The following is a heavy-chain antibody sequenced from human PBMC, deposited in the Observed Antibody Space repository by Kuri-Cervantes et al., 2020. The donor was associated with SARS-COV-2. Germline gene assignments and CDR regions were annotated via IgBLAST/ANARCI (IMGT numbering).Heavy chain of an antibody. J-gene: IGHJ6*02. CDR3: TARPAMREYDYYYYGMDV. Sequence: GGSLRLSCAASGFTFSGSAMHWVRQASGKGLEWVGRIRSKANSYATAYAASVKGRFTISRDDSKNTAYLQMNSLTTEDTAAYYCTARPAMREYDYYYYGMDVWGQGTTVTVSS. CDR1: GFTFSGSA. D-gene: IGHD5-18*01. V-gene: IGHV3-73*01. CDR2: IRSKANSYAT.